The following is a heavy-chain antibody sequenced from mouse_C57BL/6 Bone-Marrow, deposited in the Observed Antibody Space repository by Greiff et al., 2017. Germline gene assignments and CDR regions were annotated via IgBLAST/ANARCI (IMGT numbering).Heavy chain of an antibody. CDR3: AMWVYYSGSSHLYYYAMDY. CDR1: GYTFTSYW. Sequence: QVQLQQPGAELVKPGASVKVSCKASGYTFTSYWMHWVKQRPGQGLEWIGRIHPSDSDTNYNQKFKGKATLTVDKSSSTAYMQLSSLTSEDSEVYSCAMWVYYSGSSHLYYYAMDYWGQGTSVTVSS. CDR2: IHPSDSDT. V-gene: IGHV1-74*01. J-gene: IGHJ4*01. D-gene: IGHD1-1*01.